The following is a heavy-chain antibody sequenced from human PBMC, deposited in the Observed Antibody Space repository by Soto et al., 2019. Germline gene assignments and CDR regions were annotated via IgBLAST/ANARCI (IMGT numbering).Heavy chain of an antibody. CDR2: FDPENGDT. CDR1: GHTPPYPS. Sequence: ASVKVPCNVSGHTPPYPSSVWVRQAPGKRPEWMGGFDPENGDTTYLQKFLGRVTMTEDTSTDTAYMELSSLRSDDTAVFYCAREYKYDSRGYRTFDPWG. V-gene: IGHV1-24*01. CDR3: AREYKYDSRGYRTFDP. D-gene: IGHD3-22*01. J-gene: IGHJ5*02.